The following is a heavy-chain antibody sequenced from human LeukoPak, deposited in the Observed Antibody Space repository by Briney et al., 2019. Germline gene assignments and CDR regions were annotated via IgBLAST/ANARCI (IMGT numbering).Heavy chain of an antibody. CDR3: ARAAYYYDSSGYYDY. CDR1: GFTFSRYG. D-gene: IGHD3-22*01. V-gene: IGHV3-23*01. Sequence: GGTLRLSCAASGFTFSRYGMSWVRQAPGKGLEWVSAISGSGGSTYYADSVKGRFSISRDNSKNTLYLQMNSLRAEDTAVYYCARAAYYYDSSGYYDYWGQGTLVTVSS. J-gene: IGHJ4*02. CDR2: ISGSGGST.